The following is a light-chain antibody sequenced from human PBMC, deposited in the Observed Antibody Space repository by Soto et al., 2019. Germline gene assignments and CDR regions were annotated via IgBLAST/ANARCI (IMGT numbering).Light chain of an antibody. CDR2: AAS. V-gene: IGKV1-17*01. CDR3: LQHNSYPRT. CDR1: QAITND. J-gene: IGKJ1*01. Sequence: DIQMTQSPSSLSASVGDRVTITCRASQAITNDLSWYQQKPGEPPKRLIYAASTLHSGVPLRFSGSGSGTEFTLTISSLQPEDFATYFCLQHNSYPRTFGQGTKVEIK.